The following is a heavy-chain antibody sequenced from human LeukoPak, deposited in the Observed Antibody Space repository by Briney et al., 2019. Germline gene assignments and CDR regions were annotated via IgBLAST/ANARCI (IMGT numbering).Heavy chain of an antibody. CDR1: GGTFSSYA. CDR2: INPSGGST. J-gene: IGHJ3*02. CDR3: ARDQYSSGWYSAFDI. V-gene: IGHV1-46*01. Sequence: ASVKASCKASGGTFSSYAISWVRQAPGQGLEWMGIINPSGGSTSYAQKFQGRVTMTRDTSTSTVYMELSSLRSEDTAVYYCARDQYSSGWYSAFDIWGQGTMVTVSS. D-gene: IGHD6-19*01.